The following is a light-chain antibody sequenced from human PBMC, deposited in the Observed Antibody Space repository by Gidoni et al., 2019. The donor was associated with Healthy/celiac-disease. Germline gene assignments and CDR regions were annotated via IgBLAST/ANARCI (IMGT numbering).Light chain of an antibody. J-gene: IGKJ4*01. CDR1: QSVLYSSNNKNY. CDR2: WAS. V-gene: IGKV4-1*01. CDR3: QQYYSTLLT. Sequence: DIVMTQSPASLAVSLGERAPINCKSSQSVLYSSNNKNYLAWYQQKPGQPPKLLIYWASTRESGVPDRFSGSGSGTDFTLTISSLQAEDVAVYYCQQYYSTLLTFGGGTKVEIK.